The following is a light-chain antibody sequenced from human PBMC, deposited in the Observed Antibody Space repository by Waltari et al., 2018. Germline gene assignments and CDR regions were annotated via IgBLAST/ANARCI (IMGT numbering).Light chain of an antibody. J-gene: IGLJ2*01. CDR3: SSYTTGSTLVV. Sequence: QSALTHPASVSGSPGQSITISCTGTSSAVGGYDYVSWYQQHPGKAPKLMIYDVSNRPSGVSNRFSGSKSGNTASLTISGLQAEDEADYYCSSYTTGSTLVVFGGGTKLTVL. V-gene: IGLV2-14*03. CDR1: SSAVGGYDY. CDR2: DVS.